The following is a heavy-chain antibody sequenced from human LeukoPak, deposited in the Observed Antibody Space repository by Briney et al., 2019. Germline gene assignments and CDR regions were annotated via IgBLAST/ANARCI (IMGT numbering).Heavy chain of an antibody. D-gene: IGHD3-10*01. V-gene: IGHV4-59*01. CDR3: VREYYGSGTIEY. J-gene: IGHJ4*02. CDR2: IFYSGTT. Sequence: SETLSLTCTVSGGSISSYYWSWLRQPPGKGLEWIGYIFYSGTTNYNPSLKSRVTISVDRSRDQFSLKLTSVTAADTAVYYCVREYYGSGTIEYWGQGILVTVSS. CDR1: GGSISSYY.